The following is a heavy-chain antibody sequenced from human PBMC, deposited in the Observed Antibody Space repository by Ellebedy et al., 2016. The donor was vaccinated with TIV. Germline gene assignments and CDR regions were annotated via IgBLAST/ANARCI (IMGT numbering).Heavy chain of an antibody. J-gene: IGHJ4*02. CDR2: ISAYNGKT. V-gene: IGHV1-18*01. CDR3: ATSKLYLDTSGYFDY. D-gene: IGHD3-22*01. CDR1: TNTFTSHY. Sequence: AASVKVSCKASTNTFTSHYIIWVRQAPGQGLEWMGWISAYNGKTDYAQRVKDRGTMTTDTSTSTAYMELRSLRSDDTAVYYCATSKLYLDTSGYFDYWGQGTLVTVSS.